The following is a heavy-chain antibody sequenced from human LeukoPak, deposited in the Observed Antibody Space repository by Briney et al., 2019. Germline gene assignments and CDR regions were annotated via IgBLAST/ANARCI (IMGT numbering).Heavy chain of an antibody. J-gene: IGHJ3*02. CDR1: GFTFSSYG. CDR2: INAGNGNT. D-gene: IGHD1-26*01. CDR3: ARGLRDSGSYYGAFDI. Sequence: GGSLRLSCAASGFTFSSYGMHWVRQAPGQRLEWMGWINAGNGNTKYSQEFQGRVTITRDTSASTAYMELSSLRSEDMAVYYCARGLRDSGSYYGAFDIWGQGTMVTVSS. V-gene: IGHV1-3*03.